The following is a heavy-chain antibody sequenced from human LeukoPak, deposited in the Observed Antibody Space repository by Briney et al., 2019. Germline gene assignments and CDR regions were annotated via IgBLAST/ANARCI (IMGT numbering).Heavy chain of an antibody. V-gene: IGHV4-59*11. Sequence: PSETLSLTCTVSGGSISSHYWNWIRQPPGKGLEWIGYIYYSGSTNYNPSLKSRVTISLDTSKNQFSLKLTSVTAADTAVYYCGRDRNGVLDYWGQGTLVTVSS. CDR3: GRDRNGVLDY. CDR1: GGSISSHY. CDR2: IYYSGST. J-gene: IGHJ4*02. D-gene: IGHD2-8*01.